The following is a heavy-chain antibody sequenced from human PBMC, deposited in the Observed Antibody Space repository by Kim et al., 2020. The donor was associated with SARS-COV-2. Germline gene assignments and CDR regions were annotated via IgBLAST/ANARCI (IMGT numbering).Heavy chain of an antibody. V-gene: IGHV1-2*02. CDR1: GYTFTGYY. CDR3: ARDLKDIVVVPASNRGYYYGMDA. CDR2: INPNSGGT. J-gene: IGHJ6*02. Sequence: ASVKVSCKASGYTFTGYYMHWVRQAPGQGLEWMGWINPNSGGTNYAQKFQGRVTMTRDTSISTAYMELSRLRSDDTAVYYCARDLKDIVVVPASNRGYYYGMDAWGQGTTVTVSS. D-gene: IGHD2-2*01.